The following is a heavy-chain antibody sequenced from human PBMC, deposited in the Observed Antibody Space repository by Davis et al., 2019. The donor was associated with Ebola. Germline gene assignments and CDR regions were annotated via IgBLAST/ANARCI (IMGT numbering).Heavy chain of an antibody. V-gene: IGHV1-8*01. D-gene: IGHD2-15*01. CDR2: MNPNSGNT. Sequence: ASVKIFCTASGYTFTSYDINWVRQATGQGLEWMGWMNPNSGNTGYEQKFQGRVTMTRKTSISTAYMELSSLRSEDTAVYYCARARVVVAAIVYYYYGMDVWGKGTTVTVSS. J-gene: IGHJ6*04. CDR1: GYTFTSYD. CDR3: ARARVVVAAIVYYYYGMDV.